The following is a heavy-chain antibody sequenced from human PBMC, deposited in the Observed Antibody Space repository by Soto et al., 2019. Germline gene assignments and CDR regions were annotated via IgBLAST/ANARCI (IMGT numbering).Heavy chain of an antibody. V-gene: IGHV1-69*04. J-gene: IGHJ5*02. Sequence: QVQLVQSGSEVKTPGSSVRVSCKASGGTFTNYAISWVRQAPGQGLAWMGRIIPLLGVAKYAQNFQGRVTITADKSTSPAYRELSSLRSEATALYYWARVGPVYIGTYGRVFAPGGQGPRVTVSS. CDR1: GGTFTNYA. D-gene: IGHD1-26*01. CDR3: ARVGPVYIGTYGRVFAP. CDR2: IIPLLGVA.